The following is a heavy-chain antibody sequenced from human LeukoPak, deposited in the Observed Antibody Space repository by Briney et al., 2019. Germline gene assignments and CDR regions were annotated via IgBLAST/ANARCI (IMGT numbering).Heavy chain of an antibody. CDR2: VSDSGTST. CDR1: GFTFSDYA. V-gene: IGHV3-23*01. J-gene: IGHJ6*03. D-gene: IGHD6-19*01. Sequence: GGSLRLSCEVSGFTFSDYAMTWVRQALGKGLEWVSSVSDSGTSTYYADSVKGRFTISRDNSKNTLYLQMSTLRAEDTAVYFCAKPYSSGWSPYYHYYMDVWGTGTTVTVSS. CDR3: AKPYSSGWSPYYHYYMDV.